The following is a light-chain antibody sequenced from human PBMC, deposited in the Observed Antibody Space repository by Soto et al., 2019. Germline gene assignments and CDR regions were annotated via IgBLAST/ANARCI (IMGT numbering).Light chain of an antibody. V-gene: IGLV2-14*01. CDR2: EVS. J-gene: IGLJ1*01. CDR1: SSDVGGYNY. Sequence: QSVLTQLASVSGSSGESISISCPGTSSDVGGYNYVSWDQQHPGKAPKLMIYEVSNRPSGVSNRFSGSKSGNTASLTISGLQAEDEADYYCSSYTSSSTLYFFGSGTKGTVL. CDR3: SSYTSSSTLYF.